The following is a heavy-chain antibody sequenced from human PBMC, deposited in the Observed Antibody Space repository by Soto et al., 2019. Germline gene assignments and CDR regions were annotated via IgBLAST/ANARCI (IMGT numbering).Heavy chain of an antibody. CDR3: ARLSDIVVVVAALGGWFDP. Sequence: LSLTCTVSGGSISSSSYYWGWIRQPPGKGLGWIGSIYYSGSTYYNPSLKSRVTISVDTSKNQFSLKLSSVTAADTAVYYCARLSDIVVVVAALGGWFDPWGQGTLVTSPQ. CDR1: GGSISSSSYY. J-gene: IGHJ5*02. CDR2: IYYSGST. V-gene: IGHV4-39*01. D-gene: IGHD2-15*01.